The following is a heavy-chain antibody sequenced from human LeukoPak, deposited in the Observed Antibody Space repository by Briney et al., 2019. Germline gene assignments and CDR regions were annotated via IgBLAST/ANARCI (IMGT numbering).Heavy chain of an antibody. CDR1: GGSLSGYY. J-gene: IGHJ4*02. CDR3: ARTHGGSGWSYFDY. Sequence: SETLSLTCAVYGGSLSGYYWSWIRQPPGKGLEWIGEISHSGGTNYNPSLKSRVTISADSPRSHFSLKLSSVTAADTAVYYCARTHGGSGWSYFDYWGQGTLVTVSS. V-gene: IGHV4-34*01. D-gene: IGHD6-19*01. CDR2: ISHSGGT.